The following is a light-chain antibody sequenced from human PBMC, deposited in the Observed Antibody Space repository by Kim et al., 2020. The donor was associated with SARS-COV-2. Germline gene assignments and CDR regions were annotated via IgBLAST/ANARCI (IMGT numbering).Light chain of an antibody. J-gene: IGKJ4*01. Sequence: EIVLTQSPATLSLSPGERATLSCRASQSVGNSLAWFQQKPGQAPRFLIFETSNRATGIPARFSGSGSGTGFTLTISSLEPEDFAVYYCQQRYNWPLTFGGGTKVDIK. V-gene: IGKV3-11*01. CDR2: ETS. CDR3: QQRYNWPLT. CDR1: QSVGNS.